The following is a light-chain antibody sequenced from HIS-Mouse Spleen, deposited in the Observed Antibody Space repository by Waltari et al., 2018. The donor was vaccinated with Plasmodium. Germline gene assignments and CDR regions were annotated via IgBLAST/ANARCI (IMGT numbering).Light chain of an antibody. CDR3: QQYNNWSFT. J-gene: IGKJ3*01. CDR2: GAS. CDR1: QMVSSN. Sequence: EIVMTQSLATLSVSPGERDTLACRASQMVSSNLAWSQQKPGQAHRLIIYGASTRATGIPARFRGSGSGTEFTFTISSLQSEDFAVYYCQQYNNWSFTFGPGTKVDIK. V-gene: IGKV3-15*01.